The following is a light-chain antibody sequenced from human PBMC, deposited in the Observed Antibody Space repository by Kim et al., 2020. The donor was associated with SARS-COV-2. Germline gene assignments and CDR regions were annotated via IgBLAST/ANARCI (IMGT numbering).Light chain of an antibody. CDR2: GAS. J-gene: IGKJ4*01. V-gene: IGKV3-20*01. CDR1: QDVSTRY. Sequence: EIVLTQSPGTLSLSPGEGATLSCRASQDVSTRYLAWYQQKVGQAPRLLVYGASNRATGIPDRFSGSGSGTDFTLTISSLEPEDFAVYYCQQYGSSPTTFGGGTKVDIK. CDR3: QQYGSSPTT.